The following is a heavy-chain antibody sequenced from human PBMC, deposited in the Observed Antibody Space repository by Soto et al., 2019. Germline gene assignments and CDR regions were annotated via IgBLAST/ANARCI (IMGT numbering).Heavy chain of an antibody. D-gene: IGHD3-10*01. Sequence: ASVKVSCKASGYTFTGYYMHWVRQAPGQGLEWMGWINPNRGGTNYAQKFQGRVTMTRYTSISTAYMELRRLRSDDTAVYYCAREERMVRGVYYYYGMDVWGQGTTGNVSS. CDR3: AREERMVRGVYYYYGMDV. V-gene: IGHV1-2*02. J-gene: IGHJ6*02. CDR1: GYTFTGYY. CDR2: INPNRGGT.